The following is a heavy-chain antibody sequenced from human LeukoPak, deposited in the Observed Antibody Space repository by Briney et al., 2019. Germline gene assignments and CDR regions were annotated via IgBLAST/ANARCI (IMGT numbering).Heavy chain of an antibody. Sequence: PSETLSLTCTVSGGSISSYYWSWIRQPAGKGLEWIGRIYTSGSINYNPSLKSRVTMSVDTSKNQFSLKLSSVTAADTAVYYCARANRYNWNYAFWFDPWGQGTLVTVSS. CDR3: ARANRYNWNYAFWFDP. CDR1: GGSISSYY. V-gene: IGHV4-4*07. D-gene: IGHD1-7*01. J-gene: IGHJ5*02. CDR2: IYTSGSI.